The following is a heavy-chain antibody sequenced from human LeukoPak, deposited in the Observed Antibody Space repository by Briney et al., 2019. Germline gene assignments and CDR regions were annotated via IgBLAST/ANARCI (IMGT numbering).Heavy chain of an antibody. Sequence: PGGSLRLSXAASGFSFSTYAMTWVRQAPGRGLEWVSSITISSGTTYYVDSVKGRFTISRDNSKNTLYLQMNSLRAEDTAIYYCAKDPNGDYIGAFDSWGQGTLVTVSS. J-gene: IGHJ3*02. CDR2: ITISSGTT. V-gene: IGHV3-23*01. CDR3: AKDPNGDYIGAFDS. D-gene: IGHD2-8*01. CDR1: GFSFSTYA.